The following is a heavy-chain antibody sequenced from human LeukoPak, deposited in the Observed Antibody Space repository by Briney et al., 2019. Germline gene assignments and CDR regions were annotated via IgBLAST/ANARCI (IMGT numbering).Heavy chain of an antibody. CDR1: GGSISSGDYY. V-gene: IGHV4-30-4*08. D-gene: IGHD6-13*01. Sequence: PSQTLSLTCTVSGGSISSGDYYWSWIRQPPGKGLEWIGYIYYSGSTYYNPSLKSRVTISVDTSKNQFSLKLSSVTAADTAVYYCARVMTAAAGPTTFDYWGQGTLVTVSS. J-gene: IGHJ4*02. CDR2: IYYSGST. CDR3: ARVMTAAAGPTTFDY.